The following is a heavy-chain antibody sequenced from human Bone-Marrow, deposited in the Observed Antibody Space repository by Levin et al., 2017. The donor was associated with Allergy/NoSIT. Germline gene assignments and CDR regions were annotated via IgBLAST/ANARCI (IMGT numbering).Heavy chain of an antibody. CDR2: ISYEGSNE. V-gene: IGHV3-30*18. Sequence: PGGSLRLSCAASGFTFSNYAMHWVRQAPGKGLEWVAVISYEGSNEFYAESVKGRFTISRDNSKNTVNLQLSSLRPEDTAVYYCAKDPRLVSPGPRITIPGVVLNYFDYWGQGALVTVS. CDR1: GFTFSNYA. D-gene: IGHD3-3*01. J-gene: IGHJ4*02. CDR3: AKDPRLVSPGPRITIPGVVLNYFDY.